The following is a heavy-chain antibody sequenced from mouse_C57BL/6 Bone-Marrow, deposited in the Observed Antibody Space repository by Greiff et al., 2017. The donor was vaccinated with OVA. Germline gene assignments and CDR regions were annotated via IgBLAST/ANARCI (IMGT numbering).Heavy chain of an antibody. CDR2: ISSGSSTI. V-gene: IGHV5-17*01. CDR1: GFTFSDYG. Sequence: DVMLVESGGGLVKPGGSLKLSCAASGFTFSDYGMHWVRQAPEKGLEWVAYISSGSSTIYYADTVKGRFTISRDNAKNTLFLQMTSLRSEDTAMYYCARDLLLTYWGQGTLVTVSA. J-gene: IGHJ3*01. D-gene: IGHD1-1*01. CDR3: ARDLLLTY.